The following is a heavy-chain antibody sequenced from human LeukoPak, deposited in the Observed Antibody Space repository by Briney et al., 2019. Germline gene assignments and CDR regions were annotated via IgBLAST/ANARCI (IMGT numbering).Heavy chain of an antibody. D-gene: IGHD3-10*01. J-gene: IGHJ4*02. Sequence: GGSLRLSCAASGFTFSSYAVNWVRQAPGKGLEWLSFTSSSSGSTHYADSVKGRFTISRDNAKNSLHLQMNSLRAEDTAVYYCARGRDSGSFIIDYWGQGTLVTVSS. CDR2: TSSSSGST. CDR3: ARGRDSGSFIIDY. CDR1: GFTFSSYA. V-gene: IGHV3-48*01.